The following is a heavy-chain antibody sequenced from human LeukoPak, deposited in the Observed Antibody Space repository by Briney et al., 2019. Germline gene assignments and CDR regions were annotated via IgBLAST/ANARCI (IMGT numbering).Heavy chain of an antibody. CDR2: INPSGGST. Sequence: ASVKVSFKASGYTFTSYYMHWVRQAPGQGLEWMGIINPSGGSTSYAQKFQGRVTMTRDMSTSTVYMELSSLRSEDTAVYYCARENAAARRGDYFDYWGQGTLVTVSS. CDR3: ARENAAARRGDYFDY. V-gene: IGHV1-46*01. D-gene: IGHD6-6*01. CDR1: GYTFTSYY. J-gene: IGHJ4*02.